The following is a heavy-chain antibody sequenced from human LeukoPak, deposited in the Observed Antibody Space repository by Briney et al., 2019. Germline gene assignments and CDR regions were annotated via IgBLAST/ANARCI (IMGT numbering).Heavy chain of an antibody. J-gene: IGHJ4*02. CDR2: ISSSSSTI. Sequence: LSLTCTVSGGSISSSSYYWGWIRQPPGKGLEWVSYISSSSSTIYYADSVKGRFTISRDNAKNSLYLQMNSLRAEDTAVYYCAKDPYSSGWYFDYWGQGTLVTVSS. CDR3: AKDPYSSGWYFDY. V-gene: IGHV3-11*01. CDR1: GGSISSSSYY. D-gene: IGHD6-19*01.